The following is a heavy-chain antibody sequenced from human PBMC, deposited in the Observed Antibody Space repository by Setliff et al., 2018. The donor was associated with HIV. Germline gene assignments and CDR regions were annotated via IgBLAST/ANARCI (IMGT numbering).Heavy chain of an antibody. Sequence: EASVKVSCKASGYNFVNYEINWVRQATGQGLEWMGWMNPDSGNTDYAQKFQGRVTMTRDTSISTAYMELSSLTSDDTAVYYCARGRFWGPHWGQGTLVTVS. J-gene: IGHJ4*02. D-gene: IGHD7-27*01. CDR3: ARGRFWGPH. CDR2: MNPDSGNT. CDR1: GYNFVNYE. V-gene: IGHV1-8*02.